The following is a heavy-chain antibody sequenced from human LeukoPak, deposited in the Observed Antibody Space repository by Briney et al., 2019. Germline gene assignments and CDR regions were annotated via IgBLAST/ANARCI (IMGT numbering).Heavy chain of an antibody. CDR2: ISSDGSST. CDR3: AREDLIAAAGGWFDP. V-gene: IGHV3-74*01. D-gene: IGHD6-13*01. CDR1: GFTFSSYW. Sequence: GGSLRLSCAASGFTFSSYWMHWVRQAPGKGLVWVSRISSDGSSTNYADSVKGRFTISRDNAKNTLYLQMNSLRAEDTAVYYCAREDLIAAAGGWFDPWGQGTLVTVSS. J-gene: IGHJ5*02.